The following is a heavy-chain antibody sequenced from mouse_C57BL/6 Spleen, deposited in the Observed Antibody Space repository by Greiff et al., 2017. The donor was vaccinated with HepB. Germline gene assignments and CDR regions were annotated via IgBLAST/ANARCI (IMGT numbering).Heavy chain of an antibody. V-gene: IGHV1-81*01. CDR2: IYPRSGNT. D-gene: IGHD2-2*01. J-gene: IGHJ2*01. CDR3: ASYGYDDFDY. CDR1: GYTFTSYG. Sequence: VKLQESGAELARPGASVKLSCKASGYTFTSYGISWVKQRTGQGLEWIGEIYPRSGNTYYNEKFKGKATLTADKSSSTAYMELRSLTSEDAAVYFCASYGYDDFDYWGQGTTLTVSS.